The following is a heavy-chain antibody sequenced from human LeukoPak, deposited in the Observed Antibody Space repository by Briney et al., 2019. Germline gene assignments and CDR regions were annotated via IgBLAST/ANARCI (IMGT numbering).Heavy chain of an antibody. Sequence: NPSETLSLTCTVSGGSISSSSYYWGWIRQPPGKGLEWIGSIYYSGSTYYNPSLKSRVTISVDTSKNQFSLKLSSVTAADTAVYYCARRGIAARSTPTYYFDYWGQGTLVTVSS. CDR1: GGSISSSSYY. CDR3: ARRGIAARSTPTYYFDY. CDR2: IYYSGST. D-gene: IGHD6-6*01. J-gene: IGHJ4*02. V-gene: IGHV4-39*07.